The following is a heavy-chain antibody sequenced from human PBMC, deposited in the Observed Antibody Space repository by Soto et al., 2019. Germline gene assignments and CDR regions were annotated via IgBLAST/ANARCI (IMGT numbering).Heavy chain of an antibody. CDR2: ISWNSGSI. J-gene: IGHJ4*02. V-gene: IGHV3-9*01. CDR1: GFTFDDYA. Sequence: QLGGSLRLSCAASGFTFDDYAMHWVRQAPGKGLEWVSGISWNSGSIGYADSVKGRFTISRDNAKNSLYLQMNSLRAEDTALYYCAKDICSGGSCYANDYWGQGTLVTVSS. CDR3: AKDICSGGSCYANDY. D-gene: IGHD2-15*01.